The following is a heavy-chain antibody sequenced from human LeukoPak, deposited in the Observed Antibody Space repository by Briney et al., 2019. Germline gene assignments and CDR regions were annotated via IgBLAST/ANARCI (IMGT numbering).Heavy chain of an antibody. CDR3: ARHKKSYSSRYNWFDP. Sequence: SETLSLTCAVYGGSFSGYYWSWIRQPPGKGLEWIGEINHSGSTNYNPSLKSRVTISVDTSKNQFSLKLSSVTAADTAVYYCARHKKSYSSRYNWFDPWGQGTLVTVSS. CDR1: GGSFSGYY. CDR2: INHSGST. V-gene: IGHV4-34*01. D-gene: IGHD6-19*01. J-gene: IGHJ5*02.